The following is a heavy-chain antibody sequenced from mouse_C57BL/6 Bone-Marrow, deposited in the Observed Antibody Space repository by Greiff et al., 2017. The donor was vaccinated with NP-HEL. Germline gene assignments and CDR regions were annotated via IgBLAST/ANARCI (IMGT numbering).Heavy chain of an antibody. D-gene: IGHD2-13*01. V-gene: IGHV7-3*01. Sequence: EVKLMESGGGLVQPGGSLSLSCAASGFTFTDYYMSWVRQPPGKALEWLGFIRNKANGYTTEYSASVKGRFTISRDNSQSILYLQRNALRAEDSATYYCARYRDYSFAYWGQGTLVTVSA. CDR3: ARYRDYSFAY. J-gene: IGHJ3*01. CDR2: IRNKANGYTT. CDR1: GFTFTDYY.